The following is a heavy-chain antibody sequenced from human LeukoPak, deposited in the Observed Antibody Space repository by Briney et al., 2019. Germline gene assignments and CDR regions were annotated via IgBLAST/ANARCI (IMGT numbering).Heavy chain of an antibody. J-gene: IGHJ5*02. CDR3: ARGIYAGYCSGGSCANWFDP. V-gene: IGHV4-59*08. D-gene: IGHD2-15*01. Sequence: SETLSLTCTVSGGSVTTYYWSWIRQPPGKGLEWVGYVSYSGSTNYNPSLKSRVTISQDTSKNQFSLKLSSVTAADTVVYYCARGIYAGYCSGGSCANWFDPWGQGTLVTVSS. CDR1: GGSVTTYY. CDR2: VSYSGST.